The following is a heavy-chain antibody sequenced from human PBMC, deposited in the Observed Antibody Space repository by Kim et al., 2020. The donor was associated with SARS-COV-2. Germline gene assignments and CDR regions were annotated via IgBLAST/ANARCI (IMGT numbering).Heavy chain of an antibody. Sequence: GSGTDYLDSVKGRITISRDNAKNSLYLQMDSLRVDDTAVYYCARDEGGYSVWGRGALVTVSS. D-gene: IGHD2-2*03. CDR2: GSGT. CDR3: ARDEGGYSV. J-gene: IGHJ4*02. V-gene: IGHV3-7*01.